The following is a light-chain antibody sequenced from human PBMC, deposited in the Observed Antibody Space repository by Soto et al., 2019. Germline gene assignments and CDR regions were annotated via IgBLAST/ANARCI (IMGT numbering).Light chain of an antibody. CDR3: QQYGDSIT. CDR1: QSVSSNY. J-gene: IGKJ5*01. Sequence: EIVLTQSPETLSLSPGESATLSCRASQSVSSNYLAWYQQKPGRAPRLLIYGASNRATGIPDRFSGSGSGTDFTLTISRLEPEDVAVFYCQQYGDSITFGQGTRLE. V-gene: IGKV3-20*01. CDR2: GAS.